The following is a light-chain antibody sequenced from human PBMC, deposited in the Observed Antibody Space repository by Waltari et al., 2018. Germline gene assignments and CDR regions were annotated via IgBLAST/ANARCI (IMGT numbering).Light chain of an antibody. CDR2: SNN. V-gene: IGLV1-44*01. CDR1: SSNLGSNT. Sequence: QSVLTQPPSASGTPGQRVTISCSGSSSNLGSNTVNWYQQLPGTAPKRLIYSNNQRPSGVPDRFSGSKSGTSACLAISGLQSEDEADYDWAAWDDSLNGMVFGGGTKLTVL. CDR3: AAWDDSLNGMV. J-gene: IGLJ3*02.